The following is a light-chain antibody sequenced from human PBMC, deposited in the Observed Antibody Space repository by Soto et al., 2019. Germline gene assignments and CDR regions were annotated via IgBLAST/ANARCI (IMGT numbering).Light chain of an antibody. CDR3: SSYTTSATWV. V-gene: IGLV2-14*01. CDR2: EVN. CDR1: SSDIGGYNY. J-gene: IGLJ3*02. Sequence: QSALTQPASVSGSPGQSITISCTGTSSDIGGYNYVSWYQQHPGKAPKLMIYEVNNRPSGVPDRFSGSKSGYTASLTISGLQAEDEADYYCSSYTTSATWVFGGGTKVTVL.